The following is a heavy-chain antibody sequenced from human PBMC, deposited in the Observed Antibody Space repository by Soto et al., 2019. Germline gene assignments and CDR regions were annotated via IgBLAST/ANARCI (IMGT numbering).Heavy chain of an antibody. V-gene: IGHV4-34*01. Sequence: SATLSLTCAVYGGSFSGYYWSWIRQPPGKGLEWIGEINHSGSTNYNPSLKSRVTISVDTSKNQFSLKLSSVTAADTAVYYCARGSITMVRGVIFYMDVWGKGTTVTVSS. CDR3: ARGSITMVRGVIFYMDV. D-gene: IGHD3-10*01. CDR2: INHSGST. CDR1: GGSFSGYY. J-gene: IGHJ6*03.